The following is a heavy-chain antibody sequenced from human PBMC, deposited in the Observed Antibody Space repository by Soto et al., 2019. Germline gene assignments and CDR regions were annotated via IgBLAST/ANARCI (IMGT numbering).Heavy chain of an antibody. V-gene: IGHV4-4*02. Sequence: QVQLQESGPGLVKPSGTLSLTCAVSGDSISNSRWWTWVRQPPGKGLEWIGDIFHSRDTNYNPSLKSQVFISVDKAQNQFSLKVSSVTAPDTAVYSCAYSTGWYLHDVWGQGTLFTVSS. CDR2: IFHSRDT. D-gene: IGHD6-19*01. J-gene: IGHJ3*01. CDR3: AYSTGWYLHDV. CDR1: GDSISNSRW.